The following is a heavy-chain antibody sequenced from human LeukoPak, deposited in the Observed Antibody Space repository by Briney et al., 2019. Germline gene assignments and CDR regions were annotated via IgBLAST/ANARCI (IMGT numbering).Heavy chain of an antibody. V-gene: IGHV3-30*18. CDR2: ISYDGSNK. CDR1: GFTFSSYS. D-gene: IGHD5-18*01. Sequence: GGSLRLSCAASGFTFSSYSMHWVRQAPGKGLDWVAVISYDGSNKYYADSVKGRFTISRDNSKNTLYLQMNSLRAEDTAVYYCAKLHTAMVTVDYWGQGTLVTVSS. J-gene: IGHJ4*02. CDR3: AKLHTAMVTVDY.